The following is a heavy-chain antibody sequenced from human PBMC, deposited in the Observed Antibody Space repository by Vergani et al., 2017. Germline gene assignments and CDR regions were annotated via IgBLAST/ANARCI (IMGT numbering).Heavy chain of an antibody. CDR2: IYYSGST. CDR1: GGSISSYY. CDR3: ARHDMVRGFRFDY. V-gene: IGHV4-59*08. D-gene: IGHD3-10*01. Sequence: QVQLQESGPGLVKPSETLSLTCTVSGGSISSYYWSWIRQPQGKGLEWIGYIYYSGSTNYNPSLKSRVAISVDTSKNQFSLKLSSVTAADTAVYYCARHDMVRGFRFDYWGQGTLVTVSS. J-gene: IGHJ4*02.